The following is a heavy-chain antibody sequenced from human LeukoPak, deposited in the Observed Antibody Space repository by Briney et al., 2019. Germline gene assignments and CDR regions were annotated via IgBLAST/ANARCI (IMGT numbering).Heavy chain of an antibody. V-gene: IGHV3-66*01. CDR2: IYSGGST. CDR3: ARVGMPAAGS. CDR1: GFIVSSNY. Sequence: GGSLRLSCAASGFIVSSNYMTWVRQAPGKGLEWVSVIYSGGSTYYADSVKGRFTISRDNSKNTLYLQMNSLRAEDTAVYYCARVGMPAAGSWGQGTLVTVSS. D-gene: IGHD6-13*01. J-gene: IGHJ4*02.